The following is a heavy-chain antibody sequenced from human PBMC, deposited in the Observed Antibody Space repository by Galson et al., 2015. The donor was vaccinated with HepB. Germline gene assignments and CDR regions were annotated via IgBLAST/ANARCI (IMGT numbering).Heavy chain of an antibody. V-gene: IGHV3-7*03. Sequence: SLRLSCAASGFTFTSYWMTWVRQAPGKGLEWVANINRDGSETYYVDSVKGRFTLSRDNAKSSLYLQMNSLRAEDTAVYYCTRAPSGSGQFYYSAYWGQGTLVTVSS. D-gene: IGHD3-10*01. CDR2: INRDGSET. CDR3: TRAPSGSGQFYYSAY. CDR1: GFTFTSYW. J-gene: IGHJ4*02.